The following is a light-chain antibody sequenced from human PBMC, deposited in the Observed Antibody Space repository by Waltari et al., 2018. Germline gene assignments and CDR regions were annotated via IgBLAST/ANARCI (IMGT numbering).Light chain of an antibody. V-gene: IGKV3-11*01. J-gene: IGKJ4*01. CDR2: DAS. CDR1: QSVGSQ. Sequence: EIVLTQFPAALSLPPGERATLSCRGSQSVGSQLAWSQQKPGQAPRLLIYDASNRATGIPPRFSGGGSGTDFTLTISSLEPEDFAVYYCHQRSNWPLTFGGGTKVEIK. CDR3: HQRSNWPLT.